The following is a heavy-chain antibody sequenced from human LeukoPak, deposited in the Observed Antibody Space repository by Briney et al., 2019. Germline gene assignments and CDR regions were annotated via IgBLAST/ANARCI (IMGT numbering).Heavy chain of an antibody. V-gene: IGHV1-69*13. CDR1: GGTFSSYA. CDR3: ARGTITGTPYFDY. Sequence: SVKVSCKASGGTFSSYAISWVRQAPGQGLEWMGGIIPIFGTANYAQEFQGRVTITADESTSTAYMELSSLRSEDTAVYYCARGTITGTPYFDYWGQGTLVTVSS. J-gene: IGHJ4*02. D-gene: IGHD1-20*01. CDR2: IIPIFGTA.